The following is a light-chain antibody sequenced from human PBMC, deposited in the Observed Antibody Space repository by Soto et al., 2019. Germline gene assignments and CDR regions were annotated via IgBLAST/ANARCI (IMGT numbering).Light chain of an antibody. J-gene: IGKJ5*01. CDR2: ADS. Sequence: LLTQSPGTLSLSPGEGATLSCRASQSVSNNYLAWYQQKPGQAPRLLIYADSNRATGIPARFSGSGSGTEFTLTISSLQPEDFATYYCLQLKFFPITFGQGTRLEIK. CDR3: LQLKFFPIT. CDR1: QSVSNNY. V-gene: IGKV3D-20*02.